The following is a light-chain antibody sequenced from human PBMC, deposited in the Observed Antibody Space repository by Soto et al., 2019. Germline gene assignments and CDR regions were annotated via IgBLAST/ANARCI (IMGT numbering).Light chain of an antibody. CDR3: QQSFSTLSWT. CDR2: GAS. Sequence: IQLTQSPSSLSASVGDRVTITCRASQSISDYLSWYQHKPGKAPKLLVYGASTLQRGVPSRFSGSGSGTDFTLTISSLQPEDFATYYCQQSFSTLSWTFGQGTKVDIK. CDR1: QSISDY. J-gene: IGKJ1*01. V-gene: IGKV1-39*01.